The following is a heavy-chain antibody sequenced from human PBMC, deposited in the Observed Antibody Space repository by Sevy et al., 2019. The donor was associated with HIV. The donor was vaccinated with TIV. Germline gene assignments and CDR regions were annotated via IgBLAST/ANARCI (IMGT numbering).Heavy chain of an antibody. V-gene: IGHV4-59*12. CDR1: GGSISSSY. D-gene: IGHD1-1*01. Sequence: SQTLSLTCTVSGGSISSSYWNWIRQTPGKGLEWIGYIYYSGSAKYNPSLKSRVTISVDTSKKQFSLKLSSVTAADTAVYYCARGYAHGIHYGMDVWGQGTTVTVSS. CDR3: ARGYAHGIHYGMDV. CDR2: IYYSGSA. J-gene: IGHJ6*02.